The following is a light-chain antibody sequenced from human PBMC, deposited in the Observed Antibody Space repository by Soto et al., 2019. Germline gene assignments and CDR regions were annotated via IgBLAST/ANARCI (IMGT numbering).Light chain of an antibody. J-gene: IGLJ2*01. CDR1: SSNIGSDY. CDR3: GTWDSSLSAVV. V-gene: IGLV1-51*01. CDR2: DNN. Sequence: QSVLSQPPSVSAAPGQKVTISCSGSSSNIGSDYVSWYQQLPGTAPKLLIDDNNQRPLGIPDRFSGSKSGTSATLGITGLQAGDEADYYCGTWDSSLSAVVFGGGTKLTVL.